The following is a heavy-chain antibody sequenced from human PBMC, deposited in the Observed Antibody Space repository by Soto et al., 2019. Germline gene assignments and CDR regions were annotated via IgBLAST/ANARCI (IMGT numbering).Heavy chain of an antibody. CDR3: ARDRYSGYDLRYHAFDI. Sequence: ASVKVSCKASGYTFTNFGISWVRQAPGQGLEWMGWISPYNGTTNYAQKFQGRVTMTRDTSSSTVYRELSSLRSEDTAVYYCARDRYSGYDLRYHAFDIWGQGTMVTVSS. CDR2: ISPYNGTT. CDR1: GYTFTNFG. V-gene: IGHV1-18*01. D-gene: IGHD5-12*01. J-gene: IGHJ3*02.